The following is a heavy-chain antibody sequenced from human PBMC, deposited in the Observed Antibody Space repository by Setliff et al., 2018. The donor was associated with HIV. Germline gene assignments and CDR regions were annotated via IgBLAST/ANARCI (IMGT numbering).Heavy chain of an antibody. V-gene: IGHV1-46*03. D-gene: IGHD2-2*01. J-gene: IGHJ4*02. CDR1: GYNFTSHD. Sequence: ASVKVSCKASGYNFTSHDINWVRQAPGQGLEWMGWMNPSGGSTTYAQKFQGRVTMTRDTSTSTVYMELSSLRSEDTAVYYCARVWPRGLISFYGYWGQGTLVTVSS. CDR3: ARVWPRGLISFYGY. CDR2: MNPSGGST.